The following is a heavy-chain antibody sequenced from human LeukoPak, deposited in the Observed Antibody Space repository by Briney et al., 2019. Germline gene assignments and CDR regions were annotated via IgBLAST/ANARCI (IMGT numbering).Heavy chain of an antibody. Sequence: GGSLRLSCAASGFTFSSYAMSWVRQAPGKGLEWVSAISGSGGSTYYADSVKGRFTISRDNSKNTLYLQMNSLRAEDTAVYYCARGIAAASESPLYYFDYWGQGTLVTVSS. D-gene: IGHD6-13*01. J-gene: IGHJ4*02. CDR3: ARGIAAASESPLYYFDY. CDR1: GFTFSSYA. V-gene: IGHV3-23*01. CDR2: ISGSGGST.